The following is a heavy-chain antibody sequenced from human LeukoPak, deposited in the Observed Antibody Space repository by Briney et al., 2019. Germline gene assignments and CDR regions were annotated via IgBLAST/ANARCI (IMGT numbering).Heavy chain of an antibody. Sequence: ASVTVSCKASGYTFTNYYIHWVRQAPGQGLEWMGMINPSGGSTSYAQKFQGRVTVTRDTSTSTVHMELSGLRSEDTAVYYCARDQEAFDYWGQGTLVTVSS. V-gene: IGHV1-46*01. J-gene: IGHJ4*02. CDR2: INPSGGST. CDR1: GYTFTNYY. CDR3: ARDQEAFDY.